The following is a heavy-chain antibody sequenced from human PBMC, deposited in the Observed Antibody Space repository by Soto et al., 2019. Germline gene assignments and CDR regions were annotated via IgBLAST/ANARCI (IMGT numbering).Heavy chain of an antibody. V-gene: IGHV4-59*02. J-gene: IGHJ3*02. D-gene: IGHD2-15*01. Sequence: SETLSLTCTVSGGSVTNYYWSWIRQPPGKGLEWIGYIFYSGNINYNPSLTSRVTLSVDTSKNQLSLELTSMNAADTAVYYCARVGGAPLGAFDIWGQGTMVTVSS. CDR2: IFYSGNI. CDR1: GGSVTNYY. CDR3: ARVGGAPLGAFDI.